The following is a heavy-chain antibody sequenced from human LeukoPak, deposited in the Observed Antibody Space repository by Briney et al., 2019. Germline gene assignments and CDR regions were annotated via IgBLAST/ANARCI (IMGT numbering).Heavy chain of an antibody. V-gene: IGHV3-74*01. J-gene: IGHJ5*02. CDR2: INDGGSST. Sequence: PGGSLRLSCAASGFTFKLYWMHWVRQAPGKGPVWVSRINDGGSSTSYADSVKGRFTISRDDAKNTLYLQMNSLRAEDTAVYYCVRGGASTWSWGQGTLVTVSS. D-gene: IGHD2-15*01. CDR1: GFTFKLYW. CDR3: VRGGASTWS.